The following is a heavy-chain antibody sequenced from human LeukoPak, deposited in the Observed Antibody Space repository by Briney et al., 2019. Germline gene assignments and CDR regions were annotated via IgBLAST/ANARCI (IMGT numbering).Heavy chain of an antibody. CDR1: GYTFTGYY. CDR3: ARATGFDYSLYYYYYYMDV. D-gene: IGHD2-15*01. Sequence: ASVKVSCKASGYTFTGYYMHWVRQAPGQGLEWMGWINPNSGGTNYAQKFQGRVTMTRDTSISTAYMELNRLRSDDTAVYYCARATGFDYSLYYYYYYMDVWGKGTTVTVSS. CDR2: INPNSGGT. V-gene: IGHV1-2*02. J-gene: IGHJ6*03.